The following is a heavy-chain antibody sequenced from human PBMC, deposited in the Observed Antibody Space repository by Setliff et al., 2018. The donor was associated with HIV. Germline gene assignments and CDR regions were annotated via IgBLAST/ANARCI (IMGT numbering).Heavy chain of an antibody. J-gene: IGHJ4*02. CDR3: ARAPPGIQLLTTTNGPYYFDF. V-gene: IGHV4-38-2*01. Sequence: SETLSLTCAVSGYYISGGYYWCWIRQSPGKGLEWIGCIFNSGQTYYNPSLNSRIAISMDTSENQFSPRLTSVTAADTALYFCARAPPGIQLLTTTNGPYYFDFWGQGLLVTVSS. CDR1: GYYISGGYY. D-gene: IGHD1-1*01. CDR2: IFNSGQT.